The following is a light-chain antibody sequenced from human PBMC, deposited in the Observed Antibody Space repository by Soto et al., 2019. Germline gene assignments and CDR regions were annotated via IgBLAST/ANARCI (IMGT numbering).Light chain of an antibody. CDR2: DAS. CDR3: QQRSNWPLT. CDR1: QSVSTY. Sequence: EIVLTQSPATLSLSPGERATLSCRASQSVSTYLAWYQQKNGQAPRLLIYDASNRATGIPDRFSGIVYEKDLNLKISSLEPEEFSVDEGQQRSNWPLTVGGGTKVEIK. J-gene: IGKJ4*01. V-gene: IGKV3-11*01.